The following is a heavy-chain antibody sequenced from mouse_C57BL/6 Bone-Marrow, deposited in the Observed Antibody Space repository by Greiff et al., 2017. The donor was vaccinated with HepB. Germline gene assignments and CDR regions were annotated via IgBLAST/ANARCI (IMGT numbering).Heavy chain of an antibody. D-gene: IGHD2-2*01. Sequence: QVHVKQSGAELAKPGASVKLSCKASGYTFTSYWMHWVKQRPGQGLEWIGYINPSSGYTKYNQKFKDKATLTADKSSSTAYMQLSSLTYEDSAVYYCARSALLWLRKGSWFAYWGQGTLVTVSA. CDR2: INPSSGYT. V-gene: IGHV1-7*01. CDR3: ARSALLWLRKGSWFAY. CDR1: GYTFTSYW. J-gene: IGHJ3*01.